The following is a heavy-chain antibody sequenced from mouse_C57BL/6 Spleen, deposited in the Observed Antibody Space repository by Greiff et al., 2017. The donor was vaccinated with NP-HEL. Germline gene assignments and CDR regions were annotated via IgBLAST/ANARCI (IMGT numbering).Heavy chain of an antibody. CDR2: IYPRSGNT. Sequence: VQLQQSGAELARPGASVKLSCKASGYTFTSYGISWVKQRTGQGLEWIGEIYPRSGNTYYNEKFKGKATLTADKSSSTAYMELRSLTSEDSAVYFCAREEGLLPYFDYWGQGTTLTVSS. D-gene: IGHD2-1*01. J-gene: IGHJ2*01. V-gene: IGHV1-81*01. CDR1: GYTFTSYG. CDR3: AREEGLLPYFDY.